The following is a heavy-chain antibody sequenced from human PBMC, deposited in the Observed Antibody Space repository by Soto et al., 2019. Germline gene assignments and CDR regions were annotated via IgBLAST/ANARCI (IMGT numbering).Heavy chain of an antibody. CDR1: GFTFSSYS. CDR2: ISSSSSYI. J-gene: IGHJ5*02. V-gene: IGHV3-21*01. CDR3: ARDVFGVSNWFDP. D-gene: IGHD3-10*01. Sequence: GGSLRLSCAASGFTFSSYSMNWVRQAPGKGLEWVSSISSSSSYIYYADSVKGRFTISRDNAKNSLYLQMNSLRAEDTAVYYCARDVFGVSNWFDPWGQGTLVTVSS.